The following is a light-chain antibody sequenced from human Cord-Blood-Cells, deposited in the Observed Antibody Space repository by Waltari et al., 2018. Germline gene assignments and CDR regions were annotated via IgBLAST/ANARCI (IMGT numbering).Light chain of an antibody. Sequence: QSALTQPASVSGSPGKSITISCTGTSSDVGSYNLVSWYQQHPGKAPKLMIYEGSKRPSGVSNRFSGSKSGNTASLTISGLQAEDEADYYCCSYAGPWVFGGGTKLTVL. V-gene: IGLV2-23*01. J-gene: IGLJ3*02. CDR1: SSDVGSYNL. CDR2: EGS. CDR3: CSYAGPWV.